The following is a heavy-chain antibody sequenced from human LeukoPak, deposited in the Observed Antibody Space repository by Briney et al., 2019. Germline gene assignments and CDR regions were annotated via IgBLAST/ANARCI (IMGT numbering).Heavy chain of an antibody. J-gene: IGHJ4*02. CDR3: ATSTWLRPFDY. V-gene: IGHV4-34*01. Sequence: KPSETLSLTCAVYGGSFSGYYWSWIRQPPGKGLEWIGEINHSGSTNYNPSLKSRVTISVDTSKNQFSLKLSSVTAADTAVYYCATSTWLRPFDYWGRGTLVTVSS. CDR2: INHSGST. D-gene: IGHD5-12*01. CDR1: GGSFSGYY.